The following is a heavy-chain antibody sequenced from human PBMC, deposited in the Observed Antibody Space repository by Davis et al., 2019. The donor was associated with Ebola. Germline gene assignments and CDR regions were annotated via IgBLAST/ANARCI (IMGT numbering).Heavy chain of an antibody. D-gene: IGHD2-2*01. Sequence: GESLKISCAASRFSFSSYSMNWVRQAPGKGLEWVSAISGSGGSTYYADSVKGRFTISRDNSKNTLYLQMNSLRAEDTAVYYCAKDPYIVLVPAAAAHYYGMDVWGQGTTVTVSS. J-gene: IGHJ6*02. CDR2: ISGSGGST. CDR3: AKDPYIVLVPAAAAHYYGMDV. CDR1: RFSFSSYS. V-gene: IGHV3-23*01.